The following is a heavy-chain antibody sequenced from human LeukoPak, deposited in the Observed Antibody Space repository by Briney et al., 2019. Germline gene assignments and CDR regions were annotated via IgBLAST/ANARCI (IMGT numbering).Heavy chain of an antibody. CDR2: IIPIFGTT. Sequence: GASVKVSCKASGGTFSIYAISWVRQASGQGLEWMGGIIPIFGTTNYAQKFQGRVTITADKSTSTAYIELSSLRSEDTAVYYCARDQYSGSYYTYYYYYMDVWGRGTTVTVSS. CDR1: GGTFSIYA. CDR3: ARDQYSGSYYTYYYYYMDV. J-gene: IGHJ6*03. D-gene: IGHD1-26*01. V-gene: IGHV1-69*06.